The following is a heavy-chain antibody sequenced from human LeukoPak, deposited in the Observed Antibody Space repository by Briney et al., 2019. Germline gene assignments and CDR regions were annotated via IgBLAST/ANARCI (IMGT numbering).Heavy chain of an antibody. V-gene: IGHV4-59*12. CDR1: GGSISSYY. D-gene: IGHD2-15*01. CDR2: IYYSGST. Sequence: SETLSLTCTVSGGSISSYYWSWIRQPPGKGLEWIGYIYYSGSTNYNPSLKSRVTISVDTSKNQFSLKLSSVTAADTAVYYCAREAYCSGGSCYGVDYWGQGTLVTVSS. J-gene: IGHJ4*02. CDR3: AREAYCSGGSCYGVDY.